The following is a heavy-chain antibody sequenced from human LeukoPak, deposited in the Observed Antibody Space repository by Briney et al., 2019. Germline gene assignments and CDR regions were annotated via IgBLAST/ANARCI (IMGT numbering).Heavy chain of an antibody. Sequence: SETLSLTCTVSGGSISSYYWSWIRQPAGKGLEWIGRIYTSGSTNYNPSLKSRVTMSVDTSKNQFSLKLSSVTAADTAVYYCARGLGGFGKYYYYYYGMDVWGQGTTVTVSS. CDR3: ARGLGGFGKYYYYYYGMDV. D-gene: IGHD3-10*01. V-gene: IGHV4-4*07. CDR1: GGSISSYY. CDR2: IYTSGST. J-gene: IGHJ6*02.